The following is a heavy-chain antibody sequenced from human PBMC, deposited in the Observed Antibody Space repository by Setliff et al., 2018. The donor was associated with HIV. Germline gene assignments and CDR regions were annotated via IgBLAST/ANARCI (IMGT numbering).Heavy chain of an antibody. V-gene: IGHV4-61*09. D-gene: IGHD2-21*01. Sequence: SSETLSLTCTVSGDSISSGSYYWSWIRQPAGKGLEWIGHVYTSGSTDYNPFLNSRLTISIDTSRNQFSLRLNSVTAADTAVYFCARVGLAYSGDMDVWGKGTTVTVSS. CDR3: ARVGLAYSGDMDV. CDR2: VYTSGST. CDR1: GDSISSGSYY. J-gene: IGHJ6*03.